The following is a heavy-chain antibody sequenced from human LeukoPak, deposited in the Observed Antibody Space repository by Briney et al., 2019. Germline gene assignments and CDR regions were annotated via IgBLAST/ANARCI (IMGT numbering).Heavy chain of an antibody. CDR3: ARSLGDIVAREYYYDSSGYYSWDY. Sequence: GRSLRLSCAAAGFVFSDYGMHWVRQAPGEGLEWVAVVWSDGNTLYYGDSVKGRFTISRDNSKNTLYLQMDSLRSEDTAVYYCARSLGDIVAREYYYDSSGYYSWDYWGQGTLVTVSS. J-gene: IGHJ4*02. CDR2: VWSDGNTL. V-gene: IGHV3-33*01. CDR1: GFVFSDYG. D-gene: IGHD3-22*01.